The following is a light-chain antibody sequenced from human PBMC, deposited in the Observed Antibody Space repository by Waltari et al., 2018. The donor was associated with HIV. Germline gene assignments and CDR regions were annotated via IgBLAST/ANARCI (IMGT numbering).Light chain of an antibody. J-gene: IGLJ2*01. V-gene: IGLV2-8*01. CDR2: DVN. CDR3: AAYAGNNIVI. CDR1: SRDLGYFNY. Sequence: QSALTQPPSASGSPGQSVTASRSGTSRDLGYFNYVSWYQQPPGKAPKLLIYDVNKRPSGVPDRFSASKSGATASLTVSGLLAEDEADYYCAAYAGNNIVIFGGGTKVTV.